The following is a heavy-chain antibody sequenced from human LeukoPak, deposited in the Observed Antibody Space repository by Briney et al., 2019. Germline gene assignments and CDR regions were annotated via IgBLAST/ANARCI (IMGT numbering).Heavy chain of an antibody. CDR2: IYNRGST. Sequence: PSETLSLTCTVSGGSVSSGTYYWSWIRQPPGKGLEWIGYIYNRGSTKFIPSLKSRVTILVDTSKNQFSLKLSSVTAADTAVYYCARDPYGEGWFDPWGQGTLVTVSS. CDR3: ARDPYGEGWFDP. V-gene: IGHV4-61*01. D-gene: IGHD4-17*01. J-gene: IGHJ5*02. CDR1: GGSVSSGTYY.